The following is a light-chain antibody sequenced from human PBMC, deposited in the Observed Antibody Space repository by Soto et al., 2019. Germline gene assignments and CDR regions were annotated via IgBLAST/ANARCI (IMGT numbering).Light chain of an antibody. J-gene: IGLJ1*01. V-gene: IGLV1-44*01. CDR3: AAWDDRLSGYV. CDR2: SNN. CDR1: SSNIGGND. Sequence: QSVLTQPPSASGTPGQRVTISCSGSSSNIGGNDVNWYQQLPGTTPKLLIYSNNQRPSGVPDRFSGSKSGTSASLAISGLQCEDEADYYCAAWDDRLSGYVFGTGTQVTVL.